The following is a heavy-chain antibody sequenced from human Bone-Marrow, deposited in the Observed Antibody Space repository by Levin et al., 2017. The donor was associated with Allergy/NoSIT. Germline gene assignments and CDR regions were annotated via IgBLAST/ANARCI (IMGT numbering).Heavy chain of an antibody. J-gene: IGHJ5*02. CDR2: INHSGST. Sequence: SETLSLTCAVYGGSFSGYYWSWIRQPPGKGLEWIGEINHSGSTNYNPSLKSRVTISVDTSKNQFSLKLSSVTAADTAVYYCARGCVGATGEATLRESNWFDPWGQGTLVTVSS. CDR1: GGSFSGYY. V-gene: IGHV4-34*01. D-gene: IGHD1-26*01. CDR3: ARGCVGATGEATLRESNWFDP.